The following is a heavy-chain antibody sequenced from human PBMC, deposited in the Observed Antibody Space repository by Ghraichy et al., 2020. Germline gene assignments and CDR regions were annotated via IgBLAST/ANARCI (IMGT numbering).Heavy chain of an antibody. CDR2: INHSGST. Sequence: SETLSLTCAVYGGSFSGYYWSWIRQPPGKGLEWIGEINHSGSTNYNPSLKSRVTISVDTSKNQFSLKLSSVTAADTAVYYCARSKPTVRHAIVSALRREPLGYYYGMDVWGQGTTVTVSS. V-gene: IGHV4-34*01. CDR3: ARSKPTVRHAIVSALRREPLGYYYGMDV. CDR1: GGSFSGYY. J-gene: IGHJ6*02. D-gene: IGHD3-9*01.